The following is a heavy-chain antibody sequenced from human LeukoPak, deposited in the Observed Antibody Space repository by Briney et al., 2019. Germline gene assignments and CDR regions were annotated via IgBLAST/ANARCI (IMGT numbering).Heavy chain of an antibody. J-gene: IGHJ5*02. CDR1: GGTFSSYA. CDR2: IIPIFGTA. V-gene: IGHV1-69*13. Sequence: ASVKVSCKASGGTFSSYAISWVRQAPGQGLEWMGGIIPIFGTANYAQKFQGRVTITADESTSTAYMELSSLRSEDTAVYYCAREPEYPYNWFDPWGQGTLVTASS. CDR3: AREPEYPYNWFDP. D-gene: IGHD2-2*01.